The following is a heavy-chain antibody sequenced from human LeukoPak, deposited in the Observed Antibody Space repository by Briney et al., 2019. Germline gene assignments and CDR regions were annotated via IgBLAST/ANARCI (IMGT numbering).Heavy chain of an antibody. V-gene: IGHV3-7*01. CDR2: IKKDGSEN. CDR1: GFTFRTYW. CDR3: ASDRRLDYYYYMDV. J-gene: IGHJ6*03. Sequence: GGSVRLSSAASGFTFRTYWMSWVRQGPGQGLEWVANIKKDGSENYSVDSVRGRFTISRENAKNSLYLQMNSLRAENTAVYYCASDRRLDYYYYMDVWGKGTTVTVSS.